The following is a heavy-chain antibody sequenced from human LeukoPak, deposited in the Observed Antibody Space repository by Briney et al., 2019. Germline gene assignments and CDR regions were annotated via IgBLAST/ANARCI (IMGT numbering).Heavy chain of an antibody. CDR1: GFTFNIYA. J-gene: IGHJ6*02. V-gene: IGHV3-23*01. Sequence: GGSLRLSCAASGFTFNIYAMSWVRQAPGKGLEWVSIISGSGGSTYYADSVKGRFTISRDNSKNTLYLQMNSLRAEDTAVYYCAKFSSTTSGNYYYYGMDVWGQGTTVTVSS. CDR3: AKFSSTTSGNYYYYGMDV. D-gene: IGHD2-2*01. CDR2: ISGSGGST.